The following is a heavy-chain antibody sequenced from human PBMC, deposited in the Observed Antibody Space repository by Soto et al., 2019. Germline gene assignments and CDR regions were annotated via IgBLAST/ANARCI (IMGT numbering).Heavy chain of an antibody. CDR2: ISAYNGNT. D-gene: IGHD3-16*01. J-gene: IGHJ6*02. CDR1: GYTFTSYG. Sequence: ASVKVSCKASGYTFTSYGISWVRQAPGQGLEWMGWISAYNGNTNYAQKLQGRVTMTTDTSTSTAYMELRSLRSDDTAVYYCAREGAYGGGAGPFYYYYCGMDVWGQGTTVTVSS. CDR3: AREGAYGGGAGPFYYYYCGMDV. V-gene: IGHV1-18*04.